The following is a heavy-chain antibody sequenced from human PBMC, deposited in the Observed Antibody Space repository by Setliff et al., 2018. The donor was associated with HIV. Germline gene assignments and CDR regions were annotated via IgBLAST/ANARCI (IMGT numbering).Heavy chain of an antibody. D-gene: IGHD1-7*01. J-gene: IGHJ3*02. CDR2: LSGSGGST. CDR3: AKDGDYSNWDYDAFDI. CDR1: ELTFSNYA. Sequence: GGSLRLSCAASELTFSNYAMTWVRQAPGKGLEWVSSLSGSGGSTYYVDSVKGRFTISRDNAKNSLYLQMNSLRAEDMAVYYCAKDGDYSNWDYDAFDIWGQGTMVTVSS. V-gene: IGHV3-23*01.